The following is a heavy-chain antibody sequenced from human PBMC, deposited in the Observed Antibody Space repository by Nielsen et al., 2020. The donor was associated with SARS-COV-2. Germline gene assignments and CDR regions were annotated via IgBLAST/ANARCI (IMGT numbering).Heavy chain of an antibody. CDR2: IYTSGST. CDR1: GGFISRGSYY. V-gene: IGHV4-61*02. J-gene: IGHJ4*02. Sequence: SETLSLTCSVSGGFISRGSYYWYWIRQPAGKGLEWIGRIYTSGSTDYNPSLKSRVTISVDTSKNRFSLKLTSVTAADTAVYYCARGRWEEYFDYWGQGTLVTVSS. CDR3: ARGRWEEYFDY. D-gene: IGHD1-26*01.